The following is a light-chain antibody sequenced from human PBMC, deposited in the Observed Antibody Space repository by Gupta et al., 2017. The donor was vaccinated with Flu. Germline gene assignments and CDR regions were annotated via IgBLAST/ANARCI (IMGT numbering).Light chain of an antibody. V-gene: IGKV3-20*01. CDR1: QDVGSNF. J-gene: IGKJ2*01. CDR3: QQYGSSPPRYT. CDR2: GAS. Sequence: EIVLTQSPGILSLSPGERATLSCRASQDVGSNFLAWYQQKPGQAPRLLIYGASTRATGIPDRFSGRASGTDFTLTISRLEPEDFAVYYCQQYGSSPPRYTFGQGTKLEIK.